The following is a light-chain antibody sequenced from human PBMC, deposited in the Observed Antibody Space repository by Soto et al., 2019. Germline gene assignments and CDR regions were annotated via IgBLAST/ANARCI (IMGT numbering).Light chain of an antibody. CDR3: QQSDSTPRT. J-gene: IGKJ1*01. V-gene: IGKV1-39*01. CDR2: AAS. Sequence: DIQMTQSPSSLSASVGDRVTITCRASQRISTFLNWYQQKPEKAPKLLIYAASSLQSGVPYRFSGSGSGTDFTLTISSLQPEDFATYHCQQSDSTPRTFGQGTKVEIK. CDR1: QRISTF.